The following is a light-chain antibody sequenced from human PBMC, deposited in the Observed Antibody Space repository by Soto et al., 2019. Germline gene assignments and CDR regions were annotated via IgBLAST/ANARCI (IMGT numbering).Light chain of an antibody. CDR2: DAS. Sequence: DIQMIPSPSTPSATVGDRVTLTCRASQSISSWLAWYQQKPGKAPKLLIYDASSLESGVPSRFSGSGSGTEFTLTIRSLQPNDFATYYCPHFETFGQETNVDIK. CDR1: QSISSW. J-gene: IGKJ1*01. CDR3: PHFET. V-gene: IGKV1-5*01.